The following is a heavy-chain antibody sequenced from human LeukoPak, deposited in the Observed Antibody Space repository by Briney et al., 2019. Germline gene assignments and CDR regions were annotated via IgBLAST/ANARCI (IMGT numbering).Heavy chain of an antibody. CDR1: SGSISSNNYY. Sequence: PSETLSLTCTVYSGSISSNNYYWIWHRQPPGQDLEWIGSIYYTGSTFYNPSLKSRVTMSLDALKNQFNLKVTSVTATDTAVYYCARLVSYDVLTENFYKYYMDVWGKGTTVTVSS. CDR2: IYYTGST. CDR3: ARLVSYDVLTENFYKYYMDV. J-gene: IGHJ6*03. D-gene: IGHD3-9*01. V-gene: IGHV4-39*01.